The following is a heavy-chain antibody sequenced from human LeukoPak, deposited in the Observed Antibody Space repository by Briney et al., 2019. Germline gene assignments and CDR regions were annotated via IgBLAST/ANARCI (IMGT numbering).Heavy chain of an antibody. CDR3: ARLTYYYDSSGYSPDAFDI. Sequence: PSETLSLTCTVSGGSISSYYWSWIRQPPGKGLEWIGYIYYSGSTSYNPSLKSRVTISVDTSKNQFSLKLSSVTAADTAVYYCARLTYYYDSSGYSPDAFDIWGQGTMVTVSS. V-gene: IGHV4-59*08. CDR2: IYYSGST. J-gene: IGHJ3*02. D-gene: IGHD3-22*01. CDR1: GGSISSYY.